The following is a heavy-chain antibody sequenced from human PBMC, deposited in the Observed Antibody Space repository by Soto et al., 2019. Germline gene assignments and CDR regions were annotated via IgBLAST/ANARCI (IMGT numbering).Heavy chain of an antibody. CDR2: ISSSGSTI. CDR3: AIDSTGENRGPIDY. D-gene: IGHD7-27*01. Sequence: GGSLRLSCAASGFTFSSYEMNWVRQAPGKGLEWVSYISSSGSTIYYADSVKGRFTISRDNAKNSLYLQMNSLRAEDTAVYYCAIDSTGENRGPIDYWGQGTLVTVSS. V-gene: IGHV3-48*03. CDR1: GFTFSSYE. J-gene: IGHJ4*02.